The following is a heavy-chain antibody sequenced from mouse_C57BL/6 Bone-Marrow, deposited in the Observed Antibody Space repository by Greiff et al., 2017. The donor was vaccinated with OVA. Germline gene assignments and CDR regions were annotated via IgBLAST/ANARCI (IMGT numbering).Heavy chain of an antibody. V-gene: IGHV5-6*01. CDR3: ARHERTNDYYGSSPWFAY. CDR1: GFTFSSYG. J-gene: IGHJ3*01. D-gene: IGHD1-1*01. Sequence: EVQGVESGGDLVKPGGSLKLSCAASGFTFSSYGMSWVRQTPDKRLEWVATISSGGSYTYYPDSVKGRFTISRDNAKNTLYLQMSSLKSEDTAMYYCARHERTNDYYGSSPWFAYWGQGTLVTVSA. CDR2: ISSGGSYT.